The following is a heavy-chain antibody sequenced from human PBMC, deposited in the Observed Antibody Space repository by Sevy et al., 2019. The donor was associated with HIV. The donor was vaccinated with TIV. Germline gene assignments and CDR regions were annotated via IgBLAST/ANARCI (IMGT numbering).Heavy chain of an antibody. V-gene: IGHV4-38-2*01. CDR2: IYHSGST. CDR1: GYSISSGYY. CDR3: ARASAGIAVAGTWGWFDP. Sequence: SETLSLTCAVSGYSISSGYYWGWIRQPPGKRLEWIGSIYHSGSTYYNPSLKSRVTISVDTSKNQFSLKLSSVTAADTAVYYCARASAGIAVAGTWGWFDPWGQGTLVTVSS. J-gene: IGHJ5*02. D-gene: IGHD6-19*01.